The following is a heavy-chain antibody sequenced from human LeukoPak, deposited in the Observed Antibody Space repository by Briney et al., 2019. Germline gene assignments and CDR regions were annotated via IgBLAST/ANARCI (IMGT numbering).Heavy chain of an antibody. V-gene: IGHV3-7*01. CDR1: GFTFSSYW. D-gene: IGHD1-26*01. Sequence: GGSLRLSCAASGFTFSSYWMSWVRQAPGKGLEWVANIKQDGSEKYYVDSVKGRFTISRDNAKNSLYLRMNSLRAEDTAVYYCARSPGRLASDYWGQGTLVTVSS. J-gene: IGHJ4*02. CDR3: ARSPGRLASDY. CDR2: IKQDGSEK.